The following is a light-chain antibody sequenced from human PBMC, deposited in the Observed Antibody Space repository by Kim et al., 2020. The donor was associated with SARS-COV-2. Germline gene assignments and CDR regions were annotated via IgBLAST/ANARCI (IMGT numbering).Light chain of an antibody. CDR1: NPRNYY. J-gene: IGLJ3*02. CDR3: NSRDSSGNHWV. V-gene: IGLV3-19*01. Sequence: ALGKTVRITCQGDNPRNYYESWYQQKPRMAPVLVIYGKNNRPSGIPDRFSGSSSGNTASLTITGAQAEDEADYYCNSRDSSGNHWVFGGGTQLTVL. CDR2: GKN.